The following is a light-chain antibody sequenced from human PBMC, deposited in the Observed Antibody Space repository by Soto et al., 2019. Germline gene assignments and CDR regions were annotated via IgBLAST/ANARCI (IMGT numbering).Light chain of an antibody. J-gene: IGLJ3*02. Sequence: QPVLTQSPSASASLGASVTFTCTLSSDHSSYAIAWHQQRPEKGPRYLMKINSDGSHSKGDGIPDRFSGSSSGADRYLTISSLQSEDEADYYCQTWGTGPLVFGGGTKLTVL. CDR2: INSDGSH. CDR1: SDHSSYA. V-gene: IGLV4-69*02. CDR3: QTWGTGPLV.